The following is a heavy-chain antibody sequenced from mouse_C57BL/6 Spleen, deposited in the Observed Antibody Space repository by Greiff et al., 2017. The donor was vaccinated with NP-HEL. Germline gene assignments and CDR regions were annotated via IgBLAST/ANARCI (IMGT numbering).Heavy chain of an antibody. D-gene: IGHD1-1*01. CDR2: IWRGGST. J-gene: IGHJ4*01. CDR1: GFSLTSYG. Sequence: VQLQQSGPGLVQPSQSLSITCTVSGFSLTSYGVHWVRQSPGKGLEWLGVIWRGGSTDYNAAFMSRLSITKDNSKSQVFFKMNSLQADDTAIYYCAKKGAFITGNAMDYWGQGTSVTVSS. CDR3: AKKGAFITGNAMDY. V-gene: IGHV2-5*01.